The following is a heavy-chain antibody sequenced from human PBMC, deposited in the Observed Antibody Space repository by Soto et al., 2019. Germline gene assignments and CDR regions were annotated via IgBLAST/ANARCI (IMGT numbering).Heavy chain of an antibody. V-gene: IGHV3-53*04. CDR3: AREVRYIAAAGTSHYYYGMDV. CDR2: IYSGGST. Sequence: GGSLRLSCAASGFTVSSNYMSWVRQAPGKGLEWVSVIYSGGSTYYADSVKGRFTISRHNSKNTLYLQMNSLRAEDTAVYSCAREVRYIAAAGTSHYYYGMDVWGQGTTVTVSS. CDR1: GFTVSSNY. D-gene: IGHD6-13*01. J-gene: IGHJ6*02.